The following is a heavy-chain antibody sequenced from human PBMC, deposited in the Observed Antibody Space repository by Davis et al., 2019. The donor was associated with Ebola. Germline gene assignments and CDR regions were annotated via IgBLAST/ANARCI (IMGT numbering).Heavy chain of an antibody. D-gene: IGHD4-11*01. V-gene: IGHV3-15*07. CDR3: TTVSYSNYFRAYYYYGMDV. Sequence: GESLKISCAASGFTFINAWMNWVRQAPGKGLEWVGRIKSKPDGGTTDYAAPVKGRFTISRDDSKNTLYLQMNSLKTEDTAVYYCTTVSYSNYFRAYYYYGMDVWGQGTTVTVSS. J-gene: IGHJ6*02. CDR1: GFTFINAW. CDR2: IKSKPDGGTT.